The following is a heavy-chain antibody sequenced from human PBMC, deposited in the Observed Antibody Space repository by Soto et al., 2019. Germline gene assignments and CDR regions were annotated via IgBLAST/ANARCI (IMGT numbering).Heavy chain of an antibody. D-gene: IGHD4-17*01. CDR2: IYRGGST. CDR3: ERGNGDYEY. J-gene: IGHJ4*02. Sequence: EVQLVESGGGLVQPGGSLRLSCAASGFTVSSNYMSWVRQATGKGLEWVSVIYRGGSTYYADSVKGRFTISRHNSKNTLYLKMNSQRAEDRAVYYCERGNGDYEYGGQGTMVAVSS. CDR1: GFTVSSNY. V-gene: IGHV3-53*04.